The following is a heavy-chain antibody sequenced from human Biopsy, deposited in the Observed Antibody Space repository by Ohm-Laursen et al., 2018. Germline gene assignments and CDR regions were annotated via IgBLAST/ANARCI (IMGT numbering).Heavy chain of an antibody. CDR2: ISYNERT. CDR3: VREPKTGTAEAWYFDL. V-gene: IGHV4-31*03. D-gene: IGHD3-9*01. Sequence: PSETLSLTCSVSGASVKTSGYFWAWIRQRPGKGLEWIGYISYNERTHYNPSLTSRLAISFDTSNNRISLQLRSVSVADMAVYYCVREPKTGTAEAWYFDLWGRGSPVTVPS. J-gene: IGHJ2*01. CDR1: GASVKTSGYF.